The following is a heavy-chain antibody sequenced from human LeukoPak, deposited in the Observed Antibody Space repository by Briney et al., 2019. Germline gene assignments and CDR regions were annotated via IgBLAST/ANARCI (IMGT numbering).Heavy chain of an antibody. J-gene: IGHJ5*02. CDR3: TREARAGNWFDP. Sequence: ASVTVSCKASGYSFIDYYIHWLRQAPGQGLEWMGWINPDSGGTNYAQRFQGRVTMTRDTSITTVYMELSRLRSDDTAVFYCTREARAGNWFDPWGQGTPVIVSS. CDR2: INPDSGGT. V-gene: IGHV1-2*02. CDR1: GYSFIDYY. D-gene: IGHD5-12*01.